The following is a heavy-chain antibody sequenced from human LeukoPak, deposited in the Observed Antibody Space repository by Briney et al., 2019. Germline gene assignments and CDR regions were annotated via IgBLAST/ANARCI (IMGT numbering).Heavy chain of an antibody. V-gene: IGHV4-59*01. CDR1: GGSISSYY. Sequence: PSETLSLTCPVSGGSISSYYWSWIRQPPGKGLGWIGYIHYSGSTNYNPSLKGRVTISVDTSKNQFSLKLSSVTAADTAVYYCARGAVGYCSSTSCYAMDVWGKGTTVTVSS. CDR2: IHYSGST. CDR3: ARGAVGYCSSTSCYAMDV. J-gene: IGHJ6*03. D-gene: IGHD2-2*01.